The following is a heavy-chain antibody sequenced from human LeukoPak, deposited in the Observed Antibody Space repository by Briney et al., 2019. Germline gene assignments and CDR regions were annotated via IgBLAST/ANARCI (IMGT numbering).Heavy chain of an antibody. CDR1: GCSVSSGSYY. CDR2: IYYSGST. CDR3: ARGEYCSSTSCLFFDY. Sequence: SETLSLTCTVSGCSVSSGSYYWSWIRQPPGKGLEWIGYIYYSGSTNYNPSLKSRVTISVDTSKNQFSLKLSSVTAADTAVYYCARGEYCSSTSCLFFDYWGQGTLVAVSS. V-gene: IGHV4-61*01. D-gene: IGHD2-2*01. J-gene: IGHJ4*02.